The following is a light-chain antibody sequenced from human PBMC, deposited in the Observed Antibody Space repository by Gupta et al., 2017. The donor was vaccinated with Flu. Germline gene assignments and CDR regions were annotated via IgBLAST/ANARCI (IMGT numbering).Light chain of an antibody. V-gene: IGKV1-39*01. CDR2: GAS. Sequence: DIQMTQSPSSLSASVGDRVTITCRTSQDVHTYLNWCQQRPGNSPKLLIYGASSLQSGVPSRFSGSGSGTNFILTISSLQAGDFATYYCQQTHSFPHTFGQGTKLDIK. CDR3: QQTHSFPHT. CDR1: QDVHTY. J-gene: IGKJ2*01.